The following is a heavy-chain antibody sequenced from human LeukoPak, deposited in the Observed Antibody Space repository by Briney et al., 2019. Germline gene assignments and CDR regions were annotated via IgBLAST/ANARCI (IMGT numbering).Heavy chain of an antibody. CDR1: GFTFSSYA. CDR2: ISGSGGST. V-gene: IGHV3-23*01. J-gene: IGHJ4*02. CDR3: AKGEVVPAAMFVLGGYFDY. Sequence: GGSLRLSCAASGFTFSSYAMSWVRQAPGKGLEWVSAISGSGGSTYYADSVKGRFTISRDNSKNTLYLQMNSLRAEDTAVYYCAKGEVVPAAMFVLGGYFDYWGQGTLVTVSS. D-gene: IGHD2-2*01.